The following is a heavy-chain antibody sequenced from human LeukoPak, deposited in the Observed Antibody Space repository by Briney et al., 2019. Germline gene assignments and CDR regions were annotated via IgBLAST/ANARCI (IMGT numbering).Heavy chain of an antibody. CDR1: GFTFDDYA. CDR2: ISWNSGSI. V-gene: IGHV3-9*01. Sequence: PGRSLRLSCAASGFTFDDYAMHWVRQAPGKGLEWVSGISWNSGSIGYADSVKGRFTISRDNAKNSLYLQMNSLRAEDTALYYCAKDMVRYYGSGSYSLRYYYYGMDVWGQGTTVTVSS. J-gene: IGHJ6*02. CDR3: AKDMVRYYGSGSYSLRYYYYGMDV. D-gene: IGHD3-10*01.